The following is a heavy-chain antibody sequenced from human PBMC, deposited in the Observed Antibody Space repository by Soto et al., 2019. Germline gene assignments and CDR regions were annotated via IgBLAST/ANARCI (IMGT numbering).Heavy chain of an antibody. V-gene: IGHV1-69*01. CDR1: GGTFSSYA. CDR3: ARGAIWFGDSGPFDY. CDR2: IIPIFGTA. Sequence: QVQLVQSGAEVKKPGSSVKVSCKASGGTFSSYAISWVRQAPGQGLEWMGGIIPIFGTANYAQKFRGRVTITADESTSTAYMELSSLRSEDTAVYYWARGAIWFGDSGPFDYWGQGTLVTVSS. D-gene: IGHD3-10*01. J-gene: IGHJ4*02.